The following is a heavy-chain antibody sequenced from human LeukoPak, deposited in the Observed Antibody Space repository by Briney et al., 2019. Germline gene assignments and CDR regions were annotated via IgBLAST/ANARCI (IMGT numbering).Heavy chain of an antibody. V-gene: IGHV3-21*01. CDR3: ARSTVGLLWFGESIDY. CDR1: GFTFSSYS. CDR2: ISSSSSYI. Sequence: GGSLRLSCAASGFTFSSYSMNWVRQAPGKGLEWVSSISSSSSYIYYADSVKGRFTISRDNAKNSLYLQMNSLRAEDTAAYYCARSTVGLLWFGESIDYWGQGTLVTVSS. J-gene: IGHJ4*02. D-gene: IGHD3-10*01.